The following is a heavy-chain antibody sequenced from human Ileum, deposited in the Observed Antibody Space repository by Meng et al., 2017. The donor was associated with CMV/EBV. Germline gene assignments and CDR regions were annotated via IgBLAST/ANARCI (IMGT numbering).Heavy chain of an antibody. CDR3: ARDTTSGSYIHHYGMDV. J-gene: IGHJ6*02. Sequence: GESLKISCAASGFTFSSYSMNWVRQAPGKGLEWVANISPDGSVKYYVDSMKGRFTISRDNGKNSLFLQMNNLRADDTAVYYCARDTTSGSYIHHYGMDVWGLGTTVTVSS. CDR2: ISPDGSVK. CDR1: GFTFSSYS. V-gene: IGHV3-7*01. D-gene: IGHD1-26*01.